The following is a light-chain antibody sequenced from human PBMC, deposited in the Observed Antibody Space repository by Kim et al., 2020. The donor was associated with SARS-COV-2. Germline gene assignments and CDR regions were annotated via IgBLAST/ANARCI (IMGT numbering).Light chain of an antibody. CDR2: GNS. V-gene: IGLV1-40*01. CDR3: QSYDSSLSGSV. Sequence: GVTLSCTGSSSNIGAGYDVHWYQQLPGTAPKLLIYGNSNRPSGVPDRFSGSKSGTSASLAITGLQAEDEADYYCQSYDSSLSGSVFGGGTQLTVL. CDR1: SSNIGAGYD. J-gene: IGLJ2*01.